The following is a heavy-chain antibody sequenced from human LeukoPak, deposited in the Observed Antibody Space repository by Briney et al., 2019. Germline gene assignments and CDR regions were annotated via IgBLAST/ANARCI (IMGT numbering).Heavy chain of an antibody. V-gene: IGHV4-4*09. D-gene: IGHD4-11*01. CDR2: IYTSGST. CDR1: GDSISSYY. J-gene: IGHJ6*03. CDR3: ARTTGLYYYYYMDV. Sequence: SETLSLTCTVSGDSISSYYWSWIRQPPGKGLEWIGYIYTSGSTNYNPSLKSRVTISVDTSKNQFSLKLSSVTAADTAVYYCARTTGLYYYYYMDVWGKGTTVTVSS.